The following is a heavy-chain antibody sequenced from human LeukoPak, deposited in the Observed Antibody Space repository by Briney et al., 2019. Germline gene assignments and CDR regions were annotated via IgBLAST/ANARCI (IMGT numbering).Heavy chain of an antibody. D-gene: IGHD6-19*01. CDR3: ARFPQMNIAVAGTKVRSWFDP. V-gene: IGHV1-18*01. J-gene: IGHJ5*02. CDR1: GYTFTSYG. Sequence: ASVEVSCKASGYTFTSYGISWVRQAPGQGLEWMGWINAYNGNTNYAQKLQDRVTMTTDTSTSTAYMELRSLRSDDTAVYYCARFPQMNIAVAGTKVRSWFDPWGQGTLVTVSS. CDR2: INAYNGNT.